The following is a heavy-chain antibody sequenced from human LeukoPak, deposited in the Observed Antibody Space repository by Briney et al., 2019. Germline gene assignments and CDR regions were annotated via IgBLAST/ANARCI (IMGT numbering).Heavy chain of an antibody. CDR2: IYSGGST. J-gene: IGHJ4*02. Sequence: GGSLRLSCAASGFTVSSNYMSWVRQAPGKGLEWVSVIYSGGSTYYADSVKGRFTISRDNSKNTVYLQMNSLRAEDTAVYYCARRYPGYNSGWYFDYWGQGTLVTVSS. V-gene: IGHV3-53*01. D-gene: IGHD6-19*01. CDR1: GFTVSSNY. CDR3: ARRYPGYNSGWYFDY.